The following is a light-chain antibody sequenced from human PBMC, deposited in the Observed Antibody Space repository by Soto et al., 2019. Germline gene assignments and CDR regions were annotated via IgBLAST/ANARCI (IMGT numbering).Light chain of an antibody. V-gene: IGKV1-33*01. CDR3: QQYDNFPRAIN. Sequence: MPRAPSPFSLSLPVGDRVTMACQAIQDISNYLHWYQQKPGKAPKLLIYDASNLETGVPSRFSGSGSGTDFTFTISSLQPEDIATYYCQQYDNFPRAINFGQGTRLEI. J-gene: IGKJ5*01. CDR1: QDISNY. CDR2: DAS.